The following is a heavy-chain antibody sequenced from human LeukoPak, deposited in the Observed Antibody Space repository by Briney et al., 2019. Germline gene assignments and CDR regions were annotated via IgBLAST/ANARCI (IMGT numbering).Heavy chain of an antibody. CDR1: VGSFSGYY. CDR3: ARGFGIYGSGSVSGYFDY. Sequence: PSETLSLTCAVYVGSFSGYYWTWIRQPPGKGLEWIGEINHSGSTNYNPSLKSRVTISVVTSKNQLSLKVSSVTAADTAVYYCARGFGIYGSGSVSGYFDYWGQGTLVTVSS. J-gene: IGHJ4*02. D-gene: IGHD3-10*01. CDR2: INHSGST. V-gene: IGHV4-34*01.